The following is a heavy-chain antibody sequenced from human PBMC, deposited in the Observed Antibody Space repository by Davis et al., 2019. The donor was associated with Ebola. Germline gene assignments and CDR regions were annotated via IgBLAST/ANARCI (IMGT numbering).Heavy chain of an antibody. V-gene: IGHV3-23*01. CDR2: ISGSGATT. D-gene: IGHD2-15*01. CDR3: AKDRGSVVVVAGDAFDI. Sequence: GGSLKLSCAASGFTFSNYAMSWVRQAPGKGLEWVSGISGSGATTYYADSVKGRFTISRDNSKNTLYLQMNSLRAEDTAVYYCAKDRGSVVVVAGDAFDIWGQGTMVTVSS. CDR1: GFTFSNYA. J-gene: IGHJ3*02.